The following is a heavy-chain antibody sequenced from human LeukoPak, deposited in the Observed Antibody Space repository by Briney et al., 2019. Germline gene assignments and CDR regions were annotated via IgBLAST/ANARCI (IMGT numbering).Heavy chain of an antibody. CDR3: ARQVSDYYYHYMDV. CDR2: IYYSGTT. Sequence: PSETLSLTCTVSGGSIISSTYYWGWVRQSPGKGLEGNGNIYYSGTTYYNPSLKSRVTISEDTSRNRFSLMLSSVTAAGTAIYYCARQVSDYYYHYMDVWGEGTTVIVSS. CDR1: GGSIISSTYY. V-gene: IGHV4-39*01. J-gene: IGHJ6*03.